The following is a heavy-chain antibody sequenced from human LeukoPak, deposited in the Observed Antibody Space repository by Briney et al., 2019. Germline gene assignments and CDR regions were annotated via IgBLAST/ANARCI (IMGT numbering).Heavy chain of an antibody. CDR1: GGSISSYY. CDR3: ARQTTSNSYDSSGEDSDY. J-gene: IGHJ4*02. CDR2: IYYSGST. Sequence: SETLSLTCTVSGGSISSYYWSWIRQPPGKGLEWVGYIYYSGSTNYNPSLKSRVTISVDTSKNQFSLKLSSVTAADTAVYYCARQTTSNSYDSSGEDSDYWGQGTLVTVSS. V-gene: IGHV4-59*08. D-gene: IGHD3-22*01.